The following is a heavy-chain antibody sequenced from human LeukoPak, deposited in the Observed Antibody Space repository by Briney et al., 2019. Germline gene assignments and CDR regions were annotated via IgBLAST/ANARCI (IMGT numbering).Heavy chain of an antibody. CDR3: ARGDGSDYYGSGSYGFDY. D-gene: IGHD3-10*01. V-gene: IGHV3-7*01. J-gene: IGHJ4*02. CDR2: IKQDGSEK. CDR1: GLTFITYS. Sequence: PGGSRGLSVAALGLTFITYSMNWFRQAPGKGLGWVANIKQDGSEKYYVDSVKGRFTISRDNAKNSLYLQMNSLRAEDTAVYYCARGDGSDYYGSGSYGFDYWGQGTLVTVSS.